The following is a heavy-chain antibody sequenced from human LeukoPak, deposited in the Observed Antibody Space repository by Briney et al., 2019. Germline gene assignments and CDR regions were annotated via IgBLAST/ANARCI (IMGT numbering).Heavy chain of an antibody. V-gene: IGHV3-74*01. CDR3: AKVSLNMVNDAFDI. D-gene: IGHD4/OR15-4a*01. CDR2: IIGDGSGT. CDR1: GFTFSGYW. Sequence: GGSLRLSCAASGFTFSGYWMHWVRQAPGKGLVWVSRIIGDGSGTNYADSVKGRFTISRDNSKNTLYLQMNSLRAEDTAMYYCAKVSLNMVNDAFDIWGQGTMVSVSS. J-gene: IGHJ3*02.